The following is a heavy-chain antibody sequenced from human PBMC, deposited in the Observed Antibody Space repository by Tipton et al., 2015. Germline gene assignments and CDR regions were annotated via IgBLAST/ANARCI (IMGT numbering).Heavy chain of an antibody. CDR3: ACQDYDSLTRDYQTVDY. J-gene: IGHJ4*02. V-gene: IGHV4-38-2*01. CDR2: ISHSGNP. CDR1: AYSISSDYY. Sequence: TLSLTCAVSAYSISSDYYWGWIRQPPGKGLEWIGIISHSGNPYYNPSLKSRFTMSRDTSKNQFSLKLTSVTAADTAVYYCACQDYDSLTRDYQTVDYWGQGTLVTVSP. D-gene: IGHD3-9*01.